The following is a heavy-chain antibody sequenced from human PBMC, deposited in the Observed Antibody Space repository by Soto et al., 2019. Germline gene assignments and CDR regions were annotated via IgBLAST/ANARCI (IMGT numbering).Heavy chain of an antibody. CDR2: IYYTGST. Sequence: PSETLSLTCTVSGGSISSGGYYWSWIRQHPGKGLEWIGYIYYTGSTYYNPSLKSRVTISVDTSKNQFSLILSFVTVADTAVYYCARAWGTAKFAYWGQGTLVPVSS. CDR1: GGSISSGGYY. D-gene: IGHD3-16*01. V-gene: IGHV4-31*03. CDR3: ARAWGTAKFAY. J-gene: IGHJ4*02.